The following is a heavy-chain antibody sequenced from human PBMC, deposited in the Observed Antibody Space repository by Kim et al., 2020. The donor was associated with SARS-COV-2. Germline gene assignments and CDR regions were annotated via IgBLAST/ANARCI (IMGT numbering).Heavy chain of an antibody. CDR1: GGSISSGIYY. Sequence: SETLSLTCTVSGGSISSGIYYWTWIRQHPGKGLEWIGHIHYSGNTYYNPSLKSRGTISLDTSQNQLSLKVTSVTAADTAVYYCARGVVPGTGDYWVQGTL. CDR3: ARGVVPGTGDY. CDR2: IHYSGNT. D-gene: IGHD2-15*01. V-gene: IGHV4-31*03. J-gene: IGHJ4*02.